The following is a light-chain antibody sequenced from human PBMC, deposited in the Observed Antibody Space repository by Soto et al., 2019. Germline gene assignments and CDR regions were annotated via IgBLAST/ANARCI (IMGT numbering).Light chain of an antibody. Sequence: DIQMTQSPSSLSASIGDRVTITCRASQSISIYLNWYQQKPGKAPRLLIYGATRMQSGVPSRFSGGGSGADFTLTISSLQPEDFATYYCQQSYSIPITFGPGTRLEIK. CDR1: QSISIY. CDR2: GAT. V-gene: IGKV1-39*01. J-gene: IGKJ5*01. CDR3: QQSYSIPIT.